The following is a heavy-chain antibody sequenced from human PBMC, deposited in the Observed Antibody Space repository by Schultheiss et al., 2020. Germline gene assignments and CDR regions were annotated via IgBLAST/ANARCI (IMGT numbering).Heavy chain of an antibody. D-gene: IGHD2-15*01. CDR3: ARDEVGVREGLGV. CDR1: GFTFSNAW. CDR2: IRSKAYGGTT. V-gene: IGHV3-71*01. J-gene: IGHJ6*02. Sequence: GGSLRLSCAASGFTFSNAWMSWVRQAPGKGLEWVGFIRSKAYGGTTEYAASVKGRFTISRDDSKSIAYLQMNSLRAEDTAVYYCARDEVGVREGLGVWSQGTTVTGYS.